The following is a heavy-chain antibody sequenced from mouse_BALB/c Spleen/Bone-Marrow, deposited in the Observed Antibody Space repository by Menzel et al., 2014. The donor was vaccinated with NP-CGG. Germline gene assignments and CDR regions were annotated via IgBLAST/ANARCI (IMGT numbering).Heavy chain of an antibody. CDR3: ARQPLRRHAMDY. V-gene: IGHV2-4*02. J-gene: IGHJ4*01. D-gene: IGHD1-2*01. CDR2: IWSGGST. Sequence: VKLVESGPGLVQPSQRLSIPCTVSGFSLTSYGVHWVRQPPGKGLEWLGVIWSGGSTDYNAAFISRLSISKDNSKSQVFFKMNSLQADDTAIYYCARQPLRRHAMDYWGQGTSVTVSS. CDR1: GFSLTSYG.